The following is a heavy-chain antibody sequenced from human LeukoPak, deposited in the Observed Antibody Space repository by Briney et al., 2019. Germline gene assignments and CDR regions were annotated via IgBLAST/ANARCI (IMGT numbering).Heavy chain of an antibody. CDR1: GFTFSSYA. CDR3: ARGGYYYDSSGYDLFDY. D-gene: IGHD3-22*01. CDR2: IRSNGGST. J-gene: IGHJ4*02. V-gene: IGHV3-64*01. Sequence: GGSLRLSCAASGFTFSSYAMHWVRQAPGKGLEYVSAIRSNGGSTYYANSVKGRFTISRDNSKNTLYLQMGSLRAEDMAVYYCARGGYYYDSSGYDLFDYWGQGTLVTVSS.